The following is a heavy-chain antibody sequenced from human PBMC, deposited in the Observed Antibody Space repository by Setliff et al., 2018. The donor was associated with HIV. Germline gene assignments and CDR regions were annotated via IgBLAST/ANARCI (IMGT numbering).Heavy chain of an antibody. CDR2: IYSSGRT. D-gene: IGHD2-15*01. J-gene: IGHJ1*01. V-gene: IGHV4-4*07. CDR3: ARDPYCSGDGCFRYYQH. Sequence: PSETLSLTCTVSNVSIESYYWSWIRQPAGRALEWIGRIYSSGRTNYNPSLKSRIKMSIDTPKNQFSLKLSSVTAADTAVYFCARDPYCSGDGCFRYYQHWGRGTPVTSPQ. CDR1: NVSIESYY.